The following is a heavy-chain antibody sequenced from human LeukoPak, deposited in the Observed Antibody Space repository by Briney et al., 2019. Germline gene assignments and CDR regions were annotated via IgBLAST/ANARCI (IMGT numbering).Heavy chain of an antibody. Sequence: GGSLRLSCAASGFTFSSYSMNWVRQAPGKGLEWVSSISSSSSYIYYADSVKGRFTISRDNAKNSLYLQMNSLRAEDTAVYYCARDQKPPHDFWSGVGHAFDIWGQGTMVTVSS. D-gene: IGHD3-3*01. CDR3: ARDQKPPHDFWSGVGHAFDI. CDR1: GFTFSSYS. J-gene: IGHJ3*02. V-gene: IGHV3-21*01. CDR2: ISSSSSYI.